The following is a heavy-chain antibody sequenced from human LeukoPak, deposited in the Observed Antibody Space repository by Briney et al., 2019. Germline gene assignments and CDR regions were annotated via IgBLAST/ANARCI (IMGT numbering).Heavy chain of an antibody. CDR3: ARRWNYGRNYYIDV. CDR1: GGSFSNYY. CDR2: INDSGRI. J-gene: IGHJ6*03. Sequence: ETLSLTCAVYGGSFSNYYWSWIRRPPGKGLEWIGEINDSGRINYNPSLMSRVTVSVDTSKNQFSLRLTSVTATDTAVYYCARRWNYGRNYYIDVWGNGATVSVSS. V-gene: IGHV4-34*01. D-gene: IGHD1-7*01.